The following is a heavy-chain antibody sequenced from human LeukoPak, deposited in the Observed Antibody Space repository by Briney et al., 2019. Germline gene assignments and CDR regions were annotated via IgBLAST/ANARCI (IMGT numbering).Heavy chain of an antibody. CDR3: ARGMGSHNWNYVLVGY. V-gene: IGHV4-34*01. CDR2: INHSGST. Sequence: SETLSLTCAVYGGSFSGYYWSWIRQPPGKGLEWIGEINHSGSTNHNPSLKSRVAISVDTSKNQFSLKLTSVTAADTAVYYCARGMGSHNWNYVLVGYWGQGTLVTVSS. J-gene: IGHJ4*02. D-gene: IGHD1-7*01. CDR1: GGSFSGYY.